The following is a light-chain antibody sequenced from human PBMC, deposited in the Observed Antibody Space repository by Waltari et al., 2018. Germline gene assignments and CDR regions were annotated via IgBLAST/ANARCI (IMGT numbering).Light chain of an antibody. CDR2: RAS. V-gene: IGKV3-20*01. J-gene: IGKJ1*01. Sequence: ILLTQSPATASLSPGERVTLSCRASQTGGSRSLAWYQQKPGQAPRLLIYRASPRSTGFPDRFSGSGSGTDFSLTISRLEPEDFAVYYCQQLDTFPATFGQGTKVEIK. CDR1: QTGGSRS. CDR3: QQLDTFPAT.